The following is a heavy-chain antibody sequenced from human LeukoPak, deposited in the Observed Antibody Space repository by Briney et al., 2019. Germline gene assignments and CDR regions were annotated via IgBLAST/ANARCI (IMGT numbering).Heavy chain of an antibody. CDR1: GFTFGDYA. V-gene: IGHV3-49*04. D-gene: IGHD3-10*02. Sequence: GRSLRLSCTASGFTFGDYAMSWVRQAPGKGLEWVGFIRSKAYGGTTEYAASVKGRFTISRDDSKSIAYLQMNSLKIEDTAVYYCALFVRGADYWGQGTLVTVSS. J-gene: IGHJ4*02. CDR2: IRSKAYGGTT. CDR3: ALFVRGADY.